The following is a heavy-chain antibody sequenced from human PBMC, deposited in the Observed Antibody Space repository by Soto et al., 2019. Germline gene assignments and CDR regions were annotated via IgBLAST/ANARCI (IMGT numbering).Heavy chain of an antibody. CDR1: GYTFTNYY. J-gene: IGHJ4*02. CDR3: ARGLAAGDY. D-gene: IGHD6-13*01. Sequence: QVQLVQSGAEVKNPGASVKVSCKASGYTFTNYYIHWVRQAPGQGLEWMAIINPNGGSTNYAQKFQGRVTLARGTFTSTVYMELSSLRSEDTAIYYCARGLAAGDYWGQGTLVTVSS. V-gene: IGHV1-46*01. CDR2: INPNGGST.